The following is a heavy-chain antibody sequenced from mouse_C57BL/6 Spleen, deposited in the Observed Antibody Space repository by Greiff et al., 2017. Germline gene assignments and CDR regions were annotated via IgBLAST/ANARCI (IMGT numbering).Heavy chain of an antibody. CDR2: IYPGDGDT. V-gene: IGHV1-80*01. J-gene: IGHJ3*01. D-gene: IGHD2-3*01. Sequence: VHLVESGAELVKPGASVKISCKASGYAFSSYWMNWVKQRPGKGLEWIGQIYPGDGDTNYNGKFKGKATLTADKSSSTAYMQLSSLTSEDSAVYFCARSIYDGYRGFAYWGQGTLVTVSA. CDR1: GYAFSSYW. CDR3: ARSIYDGYRGFAY.